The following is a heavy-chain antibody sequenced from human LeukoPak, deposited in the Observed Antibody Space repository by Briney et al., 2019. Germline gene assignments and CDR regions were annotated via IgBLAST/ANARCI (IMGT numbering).Heavy chain of an antibody. CDR3: ARTAIPSYGGHYYFDY. V-gene: IGHV4-61*02. CDR2: IYTSGST. J-gene: IGHJ4*02. CDR1: GGSISSGSYY. D-gene: IGHD2-21*02. Sequence: SETLSLTCTVSGGSISSGSYYWSWIRQPAGKGLEWIGRIYTSGSTNYNPSLKSRVTISVDTSKNQFSLKLSSVTAADTAVYYCARTAIPSYGGHYYFDYWGQGTLVTVSS.